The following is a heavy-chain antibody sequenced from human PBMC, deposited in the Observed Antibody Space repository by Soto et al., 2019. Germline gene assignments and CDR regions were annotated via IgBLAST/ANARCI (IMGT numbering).Heavy chain of an antibody. J-gene: IGHJ4*02. V-gene: IGHV1-46*01. CDR3: ARGGHVVVVTAALDY. Sequence: QVQLMQSGAEVKKPGASVKVSCKASEDTFTDYYIHWVRQAPGQGLEWMGTVNPSGGHTTYAQHFLGRVTMTMDTCTSTLYIELTSLTSDDTAIYYCARGGHVVVVTAALDYWGQGTLVTVSS. D-gene: IGHD2-21*02. CDR2: VNPSGGHT. CDR1: EDTFTDYY.